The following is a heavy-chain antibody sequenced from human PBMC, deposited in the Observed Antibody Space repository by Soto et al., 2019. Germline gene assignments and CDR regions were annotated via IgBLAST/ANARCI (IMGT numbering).Heavy chain of an antibody. CDR2: IIPLFGTT. CDR1: GDTFKNCV. J-gene: IGHJ6*02. CDR3: AAKLGFGKLSVV. D-gene: IGHD3-10*01. Sequence: QVQVVQSGVEVRRPGSSVKVSCKASGDTFKNCVISWVRQVPGQGLEWMGGIIPLFGTTDFTQRFQGRLTITTDESTTTAYMELSRRRSEDTATYYCAAKLGFGKLSVVWGQGTTVIVSS. V-gene: IGHV1-69*01.